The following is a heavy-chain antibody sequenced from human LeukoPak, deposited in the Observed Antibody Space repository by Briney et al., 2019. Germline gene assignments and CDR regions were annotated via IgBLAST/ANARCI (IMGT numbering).Heavy chain of an antibody. CDR1: GFTFDDYG. Sequence: GGSLRLSCAASGFTFDDYGMSWVRQAPGKGLEWVSSISSSSSYIYYADSVKGRFTISRDNAKNSLYLQMNSLRAEDTAVYYCARDSSGRDYWGQGTLVTVSS. J-gene: IGHJ4*02. CDR2: ISSSSSYI. V-gene: IGHV3-21*01. CDR3: ARDSSGRDY. D-gene: IGHD6-19*01.